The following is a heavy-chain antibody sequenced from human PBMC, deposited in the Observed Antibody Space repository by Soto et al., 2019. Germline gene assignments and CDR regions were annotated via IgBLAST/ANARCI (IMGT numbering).Heavy chain of an antibody. V-gene: IGHV3-30*18. Sequence: PGGSLRLACAASGFTFSSYGMHWVRQAPGKGLEWVAVISYDGSNKYYADSVKGRFTISRDNSKNTLYLQMNSLRAEDTAVYYCAKDQAVANLHDGMDVWGQGTTVTVSS. CDR1: GFTFSSYG. CDR2: ISYDGSNK. D-gene: IGHD6-13*01. J-gene: IGHJ6*02. CDR3: AKDQAVANLHDGMDV.